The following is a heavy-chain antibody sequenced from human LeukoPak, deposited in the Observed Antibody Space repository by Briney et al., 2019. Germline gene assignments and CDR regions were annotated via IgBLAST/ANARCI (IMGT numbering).Heavy chain of an antibody. J-gene: IGHJ4*02. CDR2: INPDSGGT. CDR1: GYTFTGYY. V-gene: IGHV1-2*02. D-gene: IGHD5-18*01. Sequence: ASVKVSCEASGYTFTGYYLHWVRQAPGQGLEWMGWINPDSGGTNYAQKFQGRVTMTRDTSISTAYLDLSRLRSDDTAVYYCARGQRGYSYGYYQYYFDYWGQGTLVTVSS. CDR3: ARGQRGYSYGYYQYYFDY.